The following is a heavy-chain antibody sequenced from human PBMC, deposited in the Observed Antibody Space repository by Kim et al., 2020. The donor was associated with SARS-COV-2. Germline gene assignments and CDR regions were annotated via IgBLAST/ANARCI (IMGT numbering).Heavy chain of an antibody. CDR2: IIPILGIA. V-gene: IGHV1-69*04. CDR1: GGTFSSYT. CDR3: ARDYSGYGFHGAFDI. J-gene: IGHJ3*02. Sequence: SVKVSCKASGGTFSSYTISWVRQAPGQGLEWMGRIIPILGIANYAQKFQGRVTITADKSTSTAYMELSSLRSEDTAVYYCARDYSGYGFHGAFDIWGQGTMVTVSS. D-gene: IGHD5-12*01.